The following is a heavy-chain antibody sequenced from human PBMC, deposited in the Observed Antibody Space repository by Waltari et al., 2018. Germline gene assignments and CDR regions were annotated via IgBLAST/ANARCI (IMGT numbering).Heavy chain of an antibody. CDR1: GGSISSYY. V-gene: IGHV4-4*08. Sequence: QLQLQESGPGLVKPSETLSLTCPVSGGSISSYYWSWIRQPPGKGLEWIGRIYTSGSTNYNPSLKSRVTISVDTSKNQFSLKLSSVTAADTAVYYCARDVGYCSSTSCLDAFDIWGQGTMVTVSS. CDR3: ARDVGYCSSTSCLDAFDI. CDR2: IYTSGST. J-gene: IGHJ3*02. D-gene: IGHD2-2*01.